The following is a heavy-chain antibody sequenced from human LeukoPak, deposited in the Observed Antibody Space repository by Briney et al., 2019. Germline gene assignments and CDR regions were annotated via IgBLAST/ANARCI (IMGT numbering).Heavy chain of an antibody. CDR3: AKDLDTYYDKGVFDL. J-gene: IGHJ2*01. CDR1: GFTLRTYA. Sequence: GGSLRLSCVASGFTLRTYAMSWVRQAPGKGLEWVSYISNNGGRTDYADSVKGRFAISRDNVKNTLYLQMNSLRAEDTAVYYCAKDLDTYYDKGVFDLWGRGTLVTVSS. CDR2: ISNNGGRT. D-gene: IGHD3-9*01. V-gene: IGHV3-23*01.